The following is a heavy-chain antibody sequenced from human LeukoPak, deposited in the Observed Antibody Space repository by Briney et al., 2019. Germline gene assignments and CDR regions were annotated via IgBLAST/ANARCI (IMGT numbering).Heavy chain of an antibody. CDR2: IKGGGGDP. D-gene: IGHD2-21*02. CDR3: ARGGHDFNPFYW. J-gene: IGHJ4*02. Sequence: PGRSLRLSCAASGFTFSSYAMHWVRQAPGKGLEWVSSIKGGGGDPFYADSVKGRFTISRDNSKNTLFLQLNSLRAEDSAVYYCARGGHDFNPFYWWGQGTLVTVSS. CDR1: GFTFSSYA. V-gene: IGHV3-23*01.